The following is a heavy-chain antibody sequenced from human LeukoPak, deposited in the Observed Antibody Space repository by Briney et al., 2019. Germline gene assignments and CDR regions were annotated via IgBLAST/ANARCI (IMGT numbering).Heavy chain of an antibody. CDR2: IKQDGSEK. J-gene: IGHJ4*02. D-gene: IGHD3-22*01. V-gene: IGHV3-7*01. Sequence: PGGSLRLSCAASGFTFSSYWMSWVRQAPGKGLEWVANIKQDGSEKYYVDSVKGRFTISRDNAKNSLYLQMNSLRAEDTAVYYCARDSGVRYYDSSGYYPLSPFYFDCWGQGTLVTVSS. CDR3: ARDSGVRYYDSSGYYPLSPFYFDC. CDR1: GFTFSSYW.